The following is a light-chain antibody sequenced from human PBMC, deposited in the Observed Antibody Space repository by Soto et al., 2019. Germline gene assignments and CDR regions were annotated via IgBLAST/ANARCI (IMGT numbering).Light chain of an antibody. CDR3: HQYGYLGT. Sequence: EVVLTQSPGTLSLSPGERATLSCRTSQTVSSSFLAWYQQTPGQAPRLLIYDASIRATDIPDRFTGSGSGTDFTLTISRLEPEDFAVYYCHQYGYLGTFGQGTTVDIK. CDR2: DAS. CDR1: QTVSSSF. J-gene: IGKJ1*01. V-gene: IGKV3-20*01.